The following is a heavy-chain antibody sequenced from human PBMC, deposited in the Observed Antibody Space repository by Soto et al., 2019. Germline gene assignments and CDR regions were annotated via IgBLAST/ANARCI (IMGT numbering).Heavy chain of an antibody. Sequence: PGGSLRVSCAASGFTFSSYARSWVRQAPGKGLEWVSAISGSGGSTYYADSVKGRFTISRDNSKNTLYLQMNSLRAEDTAVYYCAKVPSATVVTDYYYYGMDVWGQGTTVTVSS. CDR3: AKVPSATVVTDYYYYGMDV. CDR1: GFTFSSYA. J-gene: IGHJ6*02. CDR2: ISGSGGST. D-gene: IGHD4-17*01. V-gene: IGHV3-23*01.